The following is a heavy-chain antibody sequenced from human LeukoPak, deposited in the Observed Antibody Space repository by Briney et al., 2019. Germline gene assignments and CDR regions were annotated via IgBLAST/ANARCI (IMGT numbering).Heavy chain of an antibody. CDR3: AKHGVTGTRCFDY. Sequence: SETLSLTCAVYGGSFSGYYWSWIRQPPGKGLEWIGEINHSGSTNYNPSLKSRVTISVDTSKNQFSLKLNSVTAADTAVYYCAKHGVTGTRCFDYWGQGTLVTVSS. D-gene: IGHD6-19*01. V-gene: IGHV4-34*01. CDR1: GGSFSGYY. J-gene: IGHJ4*02. CDR2: INHSGST.